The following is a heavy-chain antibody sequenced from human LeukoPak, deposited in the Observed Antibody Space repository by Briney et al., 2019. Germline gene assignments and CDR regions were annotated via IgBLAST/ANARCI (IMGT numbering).Heavy chain of an antibody. CDR3: ARGRKQRLVLSWFDP. Sequence: GASVKVSCKASGYTFTGYYMHWVRQAPGQGLEWMGWINPNSGGTNYAQKFQGRVTMTRDTSISTAYMEPSRLRSDDTAVYYCARGRKQRLVLSWFDPWGQGTLVTVSS. CDR2: INPNSGGT. CDR1: GYTFTGYY. J-gene: IGHJ5*02. V-gene: IGHV1-2*02. D-gene: IGHD6-13*01.